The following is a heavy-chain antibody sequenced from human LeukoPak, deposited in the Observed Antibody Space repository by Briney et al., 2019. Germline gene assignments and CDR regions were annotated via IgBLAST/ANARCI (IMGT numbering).Heavy chain of an antibody. CDR1: GGSISSRNYY. CDR2: MYYSGTT. V-gene: IGHV4-39*01. Sequence: SETLSLTRTVSGGSISSRNYYWGWIRQPPGKGLEWIGSMYYSGTTYYNPSLKSRVTISVDPSKNQFSLKLSSVTAADTAVYYCARRGSSGWFNDAFDIWGQGTMVTVAS. D-gene: IGHD6-19*01. CDR3: ARRGSSGWFNDAFDI. J-gene: IGHJ3*02.